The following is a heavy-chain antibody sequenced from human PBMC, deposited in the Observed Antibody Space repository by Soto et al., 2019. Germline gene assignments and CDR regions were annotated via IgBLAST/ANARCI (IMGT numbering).Heavy chain of an antibody. J-gene: IGHJ4*02. Sequence: QVQLVESGGGVVQPGGSLRLSCAASGFIFSGYAMHWVRQAPGKGLEGVAVISYDGNTQYYADSVKGRCTVSRDNSNNILYVEMNNLRDEDTAMYYWAKETNAYEINFWGQGTLVTVSP. D-gene: IGHD3-9*01. CDR1: GFIFSGYA. CDR2: ISYDGNTQ. V-gene: IGHV3-30-3*01. CDR3: AKETNAYEINF.